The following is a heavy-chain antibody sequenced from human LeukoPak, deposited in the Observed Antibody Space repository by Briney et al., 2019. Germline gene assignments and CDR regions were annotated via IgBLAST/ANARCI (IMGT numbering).Heavy chain of an antibody. V-gene: IGHV1-18*01. CDR1: GYTFTSYG. CDR3: AQEYYYDSSGYLHAFDI. CDR2: ISAYNGNT. D-gene: IGHD3-22*01. Sequence: ASVKVSCNASGYTFTSYGISWVRQAPGQGLEWMGWISAYNGNTNYAQKLQGRVTMTTDTSTSTAYMELRSLRSDDTAVYYCAQEYYYDSSGYLHAFDIWGQGTMVTVSS. J-gene: IGHJ3*02.